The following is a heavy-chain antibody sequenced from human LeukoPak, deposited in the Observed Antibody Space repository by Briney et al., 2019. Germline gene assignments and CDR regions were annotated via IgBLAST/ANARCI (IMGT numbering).Heavy chain of an antibody. CDR3: ARDPDGGNSPSGY. J-gene: IGHJ4*02. CDR1: GYTFTGYF. V-gene: IGHV1-2*02. CDR2: INPNSGGT. Sequence: GASVKVSCKASGYTFTGYFIHWVRQAPGQGLEWMGWINPNSGGTNYAQRFQGRVTMTRDTSISTAYMELSSLRSEDTAVYYCARDPDGGNSPSGYWGQGTLVTVSS. D-gene: IGHD4-23*01.